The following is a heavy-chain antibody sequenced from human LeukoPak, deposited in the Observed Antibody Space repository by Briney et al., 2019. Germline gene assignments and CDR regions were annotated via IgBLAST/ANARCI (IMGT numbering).Heavy chain of an antibody. CDR2: IRYDGSNK. D-gene: IGHD3-22*01. Sequence: PGGSLRLSCAASGFTFSSYVMHWVRQAPGKGLEWVAFIRYDGSNKYYADSVKGRFTISRDNSKNTLYLQMNSLRAEDTAVYYCAKDPGRYYDSSGPLENWFDPWGQGTLVTVSS. CDR1: GFTFSSYV. J-gene: IGHJ5*02. V-gene: IGHV3-30*02. CDR3: AKDPGRYYDSSGPLENWFDP.